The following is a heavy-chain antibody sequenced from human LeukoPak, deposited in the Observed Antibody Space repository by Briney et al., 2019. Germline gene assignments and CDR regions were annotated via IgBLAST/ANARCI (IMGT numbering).Heavy chain of an antibody. CDR2: FYYSGST. D-gene: IGHD6-19*01. CDR3: TTTTRGWYVVGDY. Sequence: SETLSLTCTVSGGSITSSTYYWGWIRQPPGKGLEWIGSFYYSGSTYYNASLKSRVTISVDTSKNHFSLKLSSVTAADTAVYYCTTTTRGWYVVGDYWGQGTLVTVSS. V-gene: IGHV4-39*02. J-gene: IGHJ4*02. CDR1: GGSITSSTYY.